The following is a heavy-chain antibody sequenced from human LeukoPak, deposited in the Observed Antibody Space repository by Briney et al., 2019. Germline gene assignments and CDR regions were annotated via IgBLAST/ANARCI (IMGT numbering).Heavy chain of an antibody. Sequence: SETLSLTCTVSGASISSYYWSWIRQPPGKGLEWIGYIHCSGGTNHNPSLKSRVTISVDTSKNQFSLKLSSVTAADTAVYYCARVTDSRGYYYSDDAFDIWGQGTMVTVSS. J-gene: IGHJ3*02. CDR1: GASISSYY. CDR3: ARVTDSRGYYYSDDAFDI. V-gene: IGHV4-59*01. CDR2: IHCSGGT. D-gene: IGHD3-22*01.